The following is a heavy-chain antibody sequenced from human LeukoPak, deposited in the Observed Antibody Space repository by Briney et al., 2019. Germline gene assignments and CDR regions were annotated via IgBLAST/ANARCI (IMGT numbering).Heavy chain of an antibody. CDR1: GFPFTVYP. V-gene: IGHV3-30-3*01. J-gene: IGHJ5*02. Sequence: GGSLRLSCAASGFPFTVYPTHWVRQAPGKGLEWVSVSSSDETYKFYADSVRGRFTISRDNSKNTLYLQMNSLRAEDTAVYYCAREELGSSLGFDPWGQGTLVTVSS. CDR2: SSSDETYK. CDR3: AREELGSSLGFDP. D-gene: IGHD3-16*01.